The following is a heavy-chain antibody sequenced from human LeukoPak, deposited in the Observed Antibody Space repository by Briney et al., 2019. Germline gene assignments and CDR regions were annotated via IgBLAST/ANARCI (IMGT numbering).Heavy chain of an antibody. CDR2: INHSGST. J-gene: IGHJ5*02. CDR3: AREEGVLLWLGDRPNWFDP. Sequence: PSETLSLTCAVYGGSFSGYYWSWIRQPPGKGLEWIGEINHSGSTNYNPSLKSRVTISVDTSKNQFSLKLSSVTAADTAVYYCAREEGVLLWLGDRPNWFDPWGQGTLVTVSS. CDR1: GGSFSGYY. D-gene: IGHD3-10*01. V-gene: IGHV4-34*01.